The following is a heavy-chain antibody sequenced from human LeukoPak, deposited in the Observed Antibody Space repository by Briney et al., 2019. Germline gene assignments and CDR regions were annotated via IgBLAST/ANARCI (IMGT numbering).Heavy chain of an antibody. CDR3: ARGGRSSGWYYFDY. CDR1: GFTFSSYS. J-gene: IGHJ4*02. V-gene: IGHV3-21*01. Sequence: GGSLRLSCAASGFTFSSYSMNWVRQAPGKGLEWVSSISSSSSYIYYADSVKGRFTISRDNAKNSLYLQMNSLRAEGTAVYYCARGGRSSGWYYFDYWGQGTLVTVSS. CDR2: ISSSSSYI. D-gene: IGHD6-19*01.